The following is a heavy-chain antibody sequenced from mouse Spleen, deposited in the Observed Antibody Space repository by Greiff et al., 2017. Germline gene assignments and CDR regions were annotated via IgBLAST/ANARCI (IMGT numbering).Heavy chain of an antibody. V-gene: IGHV1-39*01. CDR2: INPNYGTT. J-gene: IGHJ3*01. D-gene: IGHD1-1*01. CDR1: GYSFTDYN. CDR3: ARSDYGSSYWFAY. Sequence: VHVKQSGPELVKPGASVKISCKASGYSFTDYNMNWVKQSNGKSLEWIGVINPNYGTTSYNQKFKGKATLTVDQSSSTAYMQLNSLTSEDSAVYYCARSDYGSSYWFAYWGQGTLVTVSA.